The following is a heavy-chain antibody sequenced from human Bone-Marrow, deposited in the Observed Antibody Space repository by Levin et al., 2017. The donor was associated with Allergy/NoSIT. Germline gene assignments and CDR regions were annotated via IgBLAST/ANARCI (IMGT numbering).Heavy chain of an antibody. Sequence: GGSLRLSCTASGFTFSSYTMNWVRQAPGKGLEGVSSISQSDGTTYYADSVKGRFTISRDNSKNMVYLQVNSLRAEDTAEYYCAKVLSQTANQWSVMDGRGQGPTVTVS. D-gene: IGHD2-8*01. CDR2: ISQSDGTT. J-gene: IGHJ6*02. CDR3: AKVLSQTANQWSVMDG. CDR1: GFTFSSYT. V-gene: IGHV3-23*01.